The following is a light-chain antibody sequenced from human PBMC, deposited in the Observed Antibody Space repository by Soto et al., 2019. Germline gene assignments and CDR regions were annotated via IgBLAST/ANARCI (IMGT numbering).Light chain of an antibody. CDR1: QSVSSY. CDR3: QQRSNWPT. V-gene: IGKV3-11*01. J-gene: IGKJ1*01. CDR2: DAS. Sequence: EIVLTQSPGTLSLSPGERATLSCRASQSVSSYLAWYQQKPGQAPRLLIYDASNRATGIPARFSGSGSGTDFTLTISSLEPEDFAVYYCQQRSNWPTFGQGTKVDIK.